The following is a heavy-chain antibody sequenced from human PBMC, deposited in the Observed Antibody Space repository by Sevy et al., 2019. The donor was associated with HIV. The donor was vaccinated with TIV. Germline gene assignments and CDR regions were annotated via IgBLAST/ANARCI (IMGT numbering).Heavy chain of an antibody. CDR2: IIPIFGTT. V-gene: IGHV1-69*13. CDR3: ARTPLLSIPGTTDVYFDN. Sequence: ASVKVSCKASGVTFSNYALSWVRQAPGQGLEWMGGIIPIFGTTNFAQTFQGRVTLTADESSSTAYMELSSLKSADTAVYYCARTPLLSIPGTTDVYFDNWGQGTLVTVSS. CDR1: GVTFSNYA. D-gene: IGHD4-4*01. J-gene: IGHJ4*02.